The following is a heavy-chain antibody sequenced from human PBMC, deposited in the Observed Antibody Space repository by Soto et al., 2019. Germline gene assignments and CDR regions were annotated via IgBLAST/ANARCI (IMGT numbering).Heavy chain of an antibody. J-gene: IGHJ4*02. CDR1: GFTFSSYS. D-gene: IGHD6-13*01. CDR2: ISSSSSYI. V-gene: IGHV3-21*01. CDR3: AREGIAAALDY. Sequence: EVQLVESGGGLVKPGGSLRLSCAASGFTFSSYSMNWVRQAPGKGLEWVSSISSSSSYIYYADSVKGRFTISRENAKNSLDLQVNSRRAEDTAVYYCAREGIAAALDYWGQGTLVTVSS.